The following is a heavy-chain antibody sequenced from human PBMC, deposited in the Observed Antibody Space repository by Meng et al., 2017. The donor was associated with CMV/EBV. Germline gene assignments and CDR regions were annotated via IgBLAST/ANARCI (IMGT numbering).Heavy chain of an antibody. CDR1: GGSFSGYY. V-gene: IGHV4-34*01. CDR2: INHSEST. Sequence: GGSFSGYYWSWIRQPPGKGLEWIGEINHSESTHYNPSLKSRVTISVDTSKNQFSLKLSSVTAADTAVYYCASSNYDFWSGYSYYFDYWGQGTLVTVSS. D-gene: IGHD3-3*01. J-gene: IGHJ4*02. CDR3: ASSNYDFWSGYSYYFDY.